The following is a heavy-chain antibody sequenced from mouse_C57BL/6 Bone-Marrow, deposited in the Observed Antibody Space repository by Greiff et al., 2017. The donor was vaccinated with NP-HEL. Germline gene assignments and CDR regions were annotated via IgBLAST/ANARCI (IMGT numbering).Heavy chain of an antibody. V-gene: IGHV14-1*01. CDR1: GFNIKDYY. D-gene: IGHD2-1*01. Sequence: EVQLQQSGAELVRPGASVKLSCTASGFNIKDYYMHWVKQRPEQGLEWIGRIDPEDGDTEYAPKFQGKATMTADTSSNTAYLQLSSLTSEDTAVYYCTTCAYYCNPYSMDYWGQGTSVTVSS. CDR3: TTCAYYCNPYSMDY. CDR2: IDPEDGDT. J-gene: IGHJ4*01.